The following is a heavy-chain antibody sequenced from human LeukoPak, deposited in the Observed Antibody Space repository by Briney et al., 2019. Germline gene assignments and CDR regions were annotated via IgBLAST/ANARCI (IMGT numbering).Heavy chain of an antibody. CDR3: ARDGPLSGSYFDY. D-gene: IGHD1-26*01. J-gene: IGHJ4*02. V-gene: IGHV3-30-3*01. CDR2: ISYDGSNK. Sequence: GRALGLSCATSGFTFSSYAIHWVRQAPGKGLEGVAVISYDGSNKYYADSVKGRFTISRDNSKNTLYLQMNSLRAEDTAVYYCARDGPLSGSYFDYWGQGTLVTVSS. CDR1: GFTFSSYA.